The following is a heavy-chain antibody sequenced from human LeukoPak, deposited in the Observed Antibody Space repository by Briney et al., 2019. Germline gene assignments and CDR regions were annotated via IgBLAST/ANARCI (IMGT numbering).Heavy chain of an antibody. CDR3: ARGSIAVAGTITF. V-gene: IGHV3-30*03. CDR2: ISYDGSNK. J-gene: IGHJ4*02. D-gene: IGHD6-19*01. Sequence: GGSLRLSCAASGFTFSSYGMHWVRQAPGKGLEWVAVISYDGSNKYYADSVKGRFTISRDNAKNTLYLQMNSLRAEDTAVYYCARGSIAVAGTITFWGQGTLVTVSS. CDR1: GFTFSSYG.